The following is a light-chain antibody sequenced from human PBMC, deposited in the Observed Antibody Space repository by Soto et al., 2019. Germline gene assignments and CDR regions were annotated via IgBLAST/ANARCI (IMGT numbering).Light chain of an antibody. CDR2: DVS. CDR1: SSDVGGYNS. V-gene: IGLV2-14*03. Sequence: QSALTQPASVSGSPGQSITISCTGTSSDVGGYNSVSWYQQHPGKAPKLMIYDVSNRPSGVSNRFSGSKSGNTASLTISGLQAEDEADYYCSSYTSSSTGVFGGGTKVTVL. CDR3: SSYTSSSTGV. J-gene: IGLJ3*02.